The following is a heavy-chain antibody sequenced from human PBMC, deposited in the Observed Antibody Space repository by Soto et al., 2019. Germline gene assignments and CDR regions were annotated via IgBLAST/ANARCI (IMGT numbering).Heavy chain of an antibody. D-gene: IGHD3-9*01. CDR3: AHAGDFDLLTFDH. Sequence: QITLKESGPTLVRPAQTLTLTCAFSGFSLTTYDMGVAWIRQPPGKALEWLALIYWDDDKRYSPSLTHRLAVSKDTSRNQVVLTITNLAPGDTATYFCAHAGDFDLLTFDHWGPVILVTVSS. J-gene: IGHJ4*02. CDR1: GFSLTTYDMG. V-gene: IGHV2-5*02. CDR2: IYWDDDK.